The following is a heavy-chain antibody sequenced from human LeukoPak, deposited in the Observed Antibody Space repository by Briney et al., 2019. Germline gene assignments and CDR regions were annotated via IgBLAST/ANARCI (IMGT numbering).Heavy chain of an antibody. J-gene: IGHJ3*02. D-gene: IGHD3-22*01. Sequence: SETLSLTCTVSGGSISSSSYYWGWIRQPPGKGLEGIGSNYYSGSTYYNPSLKSRVTISVDTSKNQFSLKLSSVTAADTAVYYCARTYYYDSSGPDDAFDIWGQGTMVTVSS. CDR3: ARTYYYDSSGPDDAFDI. V-gene: IGHV4-39*01. CDR1: GGSISSSSYY. CDR2: NYYSGST.